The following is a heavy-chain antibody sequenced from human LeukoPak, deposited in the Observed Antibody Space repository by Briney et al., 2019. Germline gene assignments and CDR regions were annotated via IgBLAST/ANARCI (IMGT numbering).Heavy chain of an antibody. CDR3: AKANDDFWSGPDY. CDR2: ISGSGGST. Sequence: GGSLRLSCAASGITFSSYAMSWVRQAPGKGLEWVSAISGSGGSTYYADSVKGRFTISRDNSMNTLYLQMNSLRAEDTAVYYCAKANDDFWSGPDYWGQGTLVTVSS. D-gene: IGHD3-3*01. V-gene: IGHV3-23*01. J-gene: IGHJ4*02. CDR1: GITFSSYA.